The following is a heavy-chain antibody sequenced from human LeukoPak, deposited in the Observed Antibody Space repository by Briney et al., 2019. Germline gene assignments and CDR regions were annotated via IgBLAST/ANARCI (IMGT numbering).Heavy chain of an antibody. CDR3: ASLRWSTHA. D-gene: IGHD2-15*01. Sequence: LTCAVSGGSISSXXXXXWVRQPPXXGLXXXXXXXXSGGXXXXXXXXXRXXXXXDXSKNQFSLKLXXMTAADTAVYYCASLRWSTHAWGQGTLVTVSS. CDR1: GGSISSXXX. CDR2: XXXSGGX. V-gene: IGHV4-4*02. J-gene: IGHJ5*02.